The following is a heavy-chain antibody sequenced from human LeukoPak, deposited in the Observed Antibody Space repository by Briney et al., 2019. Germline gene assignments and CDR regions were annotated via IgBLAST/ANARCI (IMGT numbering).Heavy chain of an antibody. Sequence: VASVKVSCKASGYDFSSYGLSWVRQAPGQGLEWMGWINTNTGNPTYAQGFTGRFVFSLDTSVSTAYLQISSLKAEDTAVYYCARIPALPIDIVATAVAFDYWGQGTLVTVSS. CDR3: ARIPALPIDIVATAVAFDY. CDR2: INTNTGNP. CDR1: GYDFSSYG. J-gene: IGHJ4*02. D-gene: IGHD5-12*01. V-gene: IGHV7-4-1*02.